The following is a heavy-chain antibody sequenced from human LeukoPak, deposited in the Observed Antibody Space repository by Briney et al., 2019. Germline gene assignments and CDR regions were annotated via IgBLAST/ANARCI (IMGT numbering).Heavy chain of an antibody. D-gene: IGHD3-10*02. CDR3: ARDRGPYVGIDNNWFDP. J-gene: IGHJ5*02. Sequence: GGSLRLSCAASGFNFRSYGMHWVRQAPGKGLEWVAIIWYDGSDKYYADSVKGRFTISRDNSKDTVYLQMNSLRAEDTATYYCARDRGPYVGIDNNWFDPWGQGTLVIVSS. V-gene: IGHV3-33*01. CDR1: GFNFRSYG. CDR2: IWYDGSDK.